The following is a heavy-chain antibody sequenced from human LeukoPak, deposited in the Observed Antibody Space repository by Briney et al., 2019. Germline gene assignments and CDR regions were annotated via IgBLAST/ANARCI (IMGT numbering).Heavy chain of an antibody. Sequence: GGSLRLSCAGSRFTFSSYSMNWVRQAPGKGLEWVSYINSGSSTIYYADSVKGRFTISRDNAKSSLYLQMNSLRGEDTAVYYCARDGVVVAGTRRAFDIWGQGTMVTVSS. CDR3: ARDGVVVAGTRRAFDI. V-gene: IGHV3-48*01. CDR1: RFTFSSYS. J-gene: IGHJ3*02. CDR2: INSGSSTI. D-gene: IGHD6-19*01.